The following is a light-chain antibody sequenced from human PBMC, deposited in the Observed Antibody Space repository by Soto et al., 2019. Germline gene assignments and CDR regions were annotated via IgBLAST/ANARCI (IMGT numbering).Light chain of an antibody. CDR1: SSNIGAGYN. J-gene: IGLJ1*01. CDR3: QSYDSSLSGYV. Sequence: QSVLTQPPSVSGAPGQRVTISCTGSSSNIGAGYNVHWYQQLPGTAPKLLIYGNSNRPSGVPDRFSGSKXXTXXSXAITGLQAEDEADYYCQSYDSSLSGYVFGTGTKLTVL. V-gene: IGLV1-40*01. CDR2: GNS.